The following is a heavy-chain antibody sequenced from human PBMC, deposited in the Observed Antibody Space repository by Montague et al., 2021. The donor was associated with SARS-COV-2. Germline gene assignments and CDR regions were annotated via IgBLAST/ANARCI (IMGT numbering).Heavy chain of an antibody. CDR1: GGSISSSSCY. CDR2: IYYSGST. Sequence: SETLSLTCTVSGGSISSSSCYWGWIRQPPGKGLEWIGSIYYSGSTYYNPSLKSRVTISVDTSKNQFSLKLSSVTAADTAVYYCARRYSSSWTGDQYYFDYWGQGTLVTVSS. V-gene: IGHV4-39*07. J-gene: IGHJ4*02. D-gene: IGHD6-13*01. CDR3: ARRYSSSWTGDQYYFDY.